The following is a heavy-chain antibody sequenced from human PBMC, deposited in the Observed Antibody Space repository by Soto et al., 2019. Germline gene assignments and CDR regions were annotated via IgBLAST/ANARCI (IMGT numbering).Heavy chain of an antibody. CDR1: GGSVRSGGYY. CDR3: AREDPYGGNSGY. J-gene: IGHJ4*02. D-gene: IGHD4-17*01. Sequence: PSETLSLTCTVSGGSVRSGGYYWSWIRQHPGKGLEWIGYIYYSGSTYYNPSLKSRVTISVDTSKNQFSLKLSSVTAADTAVYYCAREDPYGGNSGYWGQGTLVTVSS. V-gene: IGHV4-31*03. CDR2: IYYSGST.